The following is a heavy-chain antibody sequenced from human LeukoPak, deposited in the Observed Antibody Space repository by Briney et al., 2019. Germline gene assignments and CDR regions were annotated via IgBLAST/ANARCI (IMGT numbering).Heavy chain of an antibody. CDR2: ISSSGSTI. J-gene: IGHJ4*02. Sequence: PGGSLRLSCAASGFTFSSYEMNWVREAPGKGLEWVSYISSSGSTIYYADSVKGRFTISRDNARTTLYLQMNSLSGEDAAIYYCARGPHPYSSGWYHFDYWGQGTLVTVSS. CDR1: GFTFSSYE. D-gene: IGHD6-19*01. CDR3: ARGPHPYSSGWYHFDY. V-gene: IGHV3-48*03.